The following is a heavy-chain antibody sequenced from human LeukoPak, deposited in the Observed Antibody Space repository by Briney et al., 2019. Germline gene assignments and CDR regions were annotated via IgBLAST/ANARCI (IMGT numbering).Heavy chain of an antibody. CDR1: GFTFSAYG. D-gene: IGHD2-2*01. CDR3: AKHWSYCSTTSCFFNYYYYYMDV. CDR2: VSGADGTT. V-gene: IGHV3-23*01. J-gene: IGHJ6*03. Sequence: GGSLRLSCAASGFTFSAYGMSWVRQSPRRGLEWVSGVSGADGTTYYADSVKGRFTISRDNSKSTLYLQMNNLRAEDTAVYYCAKHWSYCSTTSCFFNYYYYYMDVWGKGTTVTVSS.